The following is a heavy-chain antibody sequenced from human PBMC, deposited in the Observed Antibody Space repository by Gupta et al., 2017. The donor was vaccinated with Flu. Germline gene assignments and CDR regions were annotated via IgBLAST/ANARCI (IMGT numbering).Heavy chain of an antibody. CDR2: ISGSGGST. J-gene: IGHJ4*02. CDR3: AKEVPRGLLRWHSGVIDY. D-gene: IGHD4-17*01. Sequence: EVQLLESGGGLVQPGGSLRLSCAASGFTFSSYAMSWVRQAPGKGLEWVSAISGSGGSTYYADSVKGRFTISRDNSKNTLYLQMNSLRAEDTAVYYCAKEVPRGLLRWHSGVIDYWGQGTLVTVSS. CDR1: GFTFSSYA. V-gene: IGHV3-23*01.